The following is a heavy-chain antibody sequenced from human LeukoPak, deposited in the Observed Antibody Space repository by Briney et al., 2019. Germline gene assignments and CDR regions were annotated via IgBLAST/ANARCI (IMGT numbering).Heavy chain of an antibody. CDR2: INPNSGGT. Sequence: ASVKVSCKASGYTFTGYYMHWVRQAPGQGLEWMGRINPNSGGTNYAQKFQGRVTMTRDTSISTAYMELSGLRSDDTAVYYCARGYSGSYAFFLWGQGTLVTVSS. CDR3: ARGYSGSYAFFL. CDR1: GYTFTGYY. J-gene: IGHJ4*02. V-gene: IGHV1-2*06. D-gene: IGHD1-26*01.